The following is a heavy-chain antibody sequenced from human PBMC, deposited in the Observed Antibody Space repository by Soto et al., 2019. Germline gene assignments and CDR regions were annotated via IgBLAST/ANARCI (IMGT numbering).Heavy chain of an antibody. CDR2: TYPGDSDT. J-gene: IGHJ4*02. CDR3: ARPGSSWSQIDY. Sequence: PGESLKISCKGSGYSFTSNWIAWVRQMPGKGLEWMGITYPGDSDTRYSPSFQGQVTVSADRSINTAYLQWDSLKASDTAIYYCARPGSSWSQIDYWGQGTLVTVSS. V-gene: IGHV5-51*01. CDR1: GYSFTSNW. D-gene: IGHD6-6*01.